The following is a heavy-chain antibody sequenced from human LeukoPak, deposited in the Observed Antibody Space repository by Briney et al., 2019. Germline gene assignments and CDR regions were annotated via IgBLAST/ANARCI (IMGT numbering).Heavy chain of an antibody. D-gene: IGHD4-17*01. CDR1: GGSISSYY. CDR2: IYYSGST. Sequence: SETLSLTCTVSGGSISSYYWSWIRQPPGKGLEWIGYIYYSGSTNYNPSLKSRVTISVDTSKNQFSLKLSSVTAADTAVYYCARVVEDYGDYVPYYYYYYMDVWGKGTTVTVSS. J-gene: IGHJ6*03. CDR3: ARVVEDYGDYVPYYYYYYMDV. V-gene: IGHV4-59*01.